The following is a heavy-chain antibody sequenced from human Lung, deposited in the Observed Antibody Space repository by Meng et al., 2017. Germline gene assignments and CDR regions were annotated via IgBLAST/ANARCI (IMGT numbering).Heavy chain of an antibody. CDR3: AKEAAMAS. CDR1: GFTFTAFS. D-gene: IGHD5-18*01. J-gene: IGHJ5*02. Sequence: EWELMGSGGGLVQPGGSLRLSCAASGFTFTAFSMTWVRQAPGKGLEWVSTISSTGDSTFYPDSVKGRFIVSRDNSKNTLYLQMNSLRAEDTAIYYCAKEAAMASWGQGTLVTVSS. CDR2: ISSTGDST. V-gene: IGHV3-23*01.